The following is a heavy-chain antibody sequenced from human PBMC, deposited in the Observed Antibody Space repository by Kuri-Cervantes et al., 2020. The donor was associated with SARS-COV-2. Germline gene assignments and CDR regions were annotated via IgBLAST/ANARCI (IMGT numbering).Heavy chain of an antibody. CDR1: GYSFTTYW. D-gene: IGHD3-3*01. Sequence: KVSCKGSGYSFTTYWIGWVRQMPGRGLEWMGIIFPADSDTRYSPSFQGQVTISADKSISTAYLQWSSLKASDTAMYYCARHGNTRITIFGVVISDGMDVCGQGITTVSS. CDR3: ARHGNTRITIFGVVISDGMDV. J-gene: IGHJ6*02. CDR2: IFPADSDT. V-gene: IGHV5-51*01.